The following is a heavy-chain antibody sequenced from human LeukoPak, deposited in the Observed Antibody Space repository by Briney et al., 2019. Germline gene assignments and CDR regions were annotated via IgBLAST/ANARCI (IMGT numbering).Heavy chain of an antibody. Sequence: AASVKVSCKASGGTFSSYAISWVRQAPGQGREWMGGIIPIFGTANYAQKFQGRVTITADKSTSTAYMELSSLRSEDTAVYYCASGGGLNYYDSSGHFDYWGQGTLVTVSS. D-gene: IGHD3-22*01. CDR2: IIPIFGTA. J-gene: IGHJ4*02. CDR1: GGTFSSYA. CDR3: ASGGGLNYYDSSGHFDY. V-gene: IGHV1-69*06.